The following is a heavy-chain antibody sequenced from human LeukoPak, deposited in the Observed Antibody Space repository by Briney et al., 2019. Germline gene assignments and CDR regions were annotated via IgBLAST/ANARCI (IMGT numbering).Heavy chain of an antibody. CDR3: ARRRKYSSGWYHDY. CDR1: GDSISSYY. Sequence: SETLSLTCTVSGDSISSYYWSWIRQPPGKGLEWIGYFYSSESTNYNPSLKSRVTISVDTSKNQFSLKLSSVTAADTAVYYCARRRKYSSGWYHDYWGQGTLVTVSS. V-gene: IGHV4-4*09. CDR2: FYSSEST. J-gene: IGHJ4*02. D-gene: IGHD6-19*01.